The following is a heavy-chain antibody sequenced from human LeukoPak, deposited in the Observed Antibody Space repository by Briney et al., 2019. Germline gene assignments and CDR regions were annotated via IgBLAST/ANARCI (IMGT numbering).Heavy chain of an antibody. J-gene: IGHJ4*02. CDR2: ISGSGTYT. CDR1: VCTFSGYY. D-gene: IGHD4-17*01. CDR3: AKDGDYIDH. V-gene: IGHV3-11*05. Sequence: PGGSLRLSCAPSVCTFSGYYMSSLRQGPGKGLEWVSYISGSGTYTNYADSVKGRFTISRDNARNSLYLQMNSLRAEDTAVYYCAKDGDYIDHWGQGTLVTVSS.